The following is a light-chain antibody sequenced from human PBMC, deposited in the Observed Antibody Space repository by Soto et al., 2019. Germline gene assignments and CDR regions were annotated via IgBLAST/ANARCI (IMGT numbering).Light chain of an antibody. V-gene: IGKV3-11*01. CDR1: QSISYN. CDR2: DAS. Sequence: EIMLTQSPATLSLSPGERATLSCRASQSISYNLAWYQQKPGQAPRLLIYDASNRATGVPARFSGSGSGTDSTLSISSLEPEDFAVYYCQQRGDWPLYTFGQGSRLEIK. CDR3: QQRGDWPLYT. J-gene: IGKJ2*01.